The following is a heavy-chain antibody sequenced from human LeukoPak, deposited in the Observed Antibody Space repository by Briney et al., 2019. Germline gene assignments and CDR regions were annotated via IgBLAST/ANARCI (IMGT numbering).Heavy chain of an antibody. D-gene: IGHD4-17*01. J-gene: IGHJ4*02. CDR2: IYYSGST. V-gene: IGHV4-39*07. CDR1: GGSISSSSYY. CDR3: ARVPTVTFFDY. Sequence: SETLSLTCTVSGGSISSSSYYWGWIRQPPGKGLEWIGTIYYSGSTYYNPSLKSRVTIPVDTSKNQFSLKLSSVTAADTAVYYCARVPTVTFFDYWGQGNLVTVSS.